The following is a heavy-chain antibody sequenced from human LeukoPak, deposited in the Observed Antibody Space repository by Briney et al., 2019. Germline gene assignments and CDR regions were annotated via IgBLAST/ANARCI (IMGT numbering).Heavy chain of an antibody. Sequence: PGGSLRLSCAASGFNVSNNFISWVRQAPGKGLEWVSVIYSGGSTYYADSVKGRFTISRDNSKNTLYLQMNSLRAEDTAVYYCARVDTAMVTDYYYYMDVWGKGTTVTVSS. CDR3: ARVDTAMVTDYYYYMDV. J-gene: IGHJ6*03. CDR2: IYSGGST. CDR1: GFNVSNNF. V-gene: IGHV3-53*01. D-gene: IGHD5-18*01.